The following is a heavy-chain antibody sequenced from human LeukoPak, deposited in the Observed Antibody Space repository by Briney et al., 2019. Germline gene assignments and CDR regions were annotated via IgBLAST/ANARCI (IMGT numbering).Heavy chain of an antibody. Sequence: ASVKVSCKASGYTFTSYGISWVRQAPEQGLEWMGWISAYNGNTNYAQKLQGRVTMTTDTSTSTAYMELRSLRSDDTAVYYCARIAAAGPNSDYWGQGTLVTVSS. CDR3: ARIAAAGPNSDY. V-gene: IGHV1-18*01. D-gene: IGHD6-13*01. CDR1: GYTFTSYG. J-gene: IGHJ4*02. CDR2: ISAYNGNT.